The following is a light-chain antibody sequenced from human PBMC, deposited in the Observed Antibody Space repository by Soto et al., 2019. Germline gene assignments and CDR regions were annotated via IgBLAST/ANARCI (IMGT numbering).Light chain of an antibody. CDR3: GSYNTSSNYV. CDR1: SSDVGAYNY. J-gene: IGLJ1*01. Sequence: QSVLTQPASVSGSPGQSITISCTGTSSDVGAYNYVSWYQQHPGKAPKLMIYDVSHRPSGVSHRFSGSKSGKTASLTISGLQAEDEADYYCGSYNTSSNYVFGTGTKVTVL. CDR2: DVS. V-gene: IGLV2-14*01.